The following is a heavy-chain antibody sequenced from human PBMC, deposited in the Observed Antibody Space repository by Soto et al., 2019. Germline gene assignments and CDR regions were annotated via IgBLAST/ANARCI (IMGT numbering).Heavy chain of an antibody. CDR1: GFTFSSYG. Sequence: QVQLVESGGGVVQPGRSLRLSSAASGFTFSSYGMHWVREAPGKGLEWVAVISYDGSNKYYADSVKGRFTISRDNSKNTLYLQMNSLRAEDTAVYYCAKDTGAATPFDYWGQGTLVTVSS. CDR3: AKDTGAATPFDY. V-gene: IGHV3-30*18. D-gene: IGHD2-15*01. CDR2: ISYDGSNK. J-gene: IGHJ4*02.